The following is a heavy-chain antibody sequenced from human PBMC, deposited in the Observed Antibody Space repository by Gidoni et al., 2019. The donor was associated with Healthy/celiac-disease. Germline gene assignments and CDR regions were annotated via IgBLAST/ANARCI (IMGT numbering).Heavy chain of an antibody. CDR1: GGTFSSYA. J-gene: IGHJ6*02. CDR3: ARLGRSPVVMRHYYGMDV. Sequence: QVQLVQSGAEVKKPGSSVKVSCKASGGTFSSYAISWVRQAPGQGLEWMGGISPIFGTANYAQKFQGRVTITADESTSTAYMELSSLRAEDTAVYYCARLGRSPVVMRHYYGMDVWGQGTTVTVSS. V-gene: IGHV1-69*01. CDR2: ISPIFGTA. D-gene: IGHD2-15*01.